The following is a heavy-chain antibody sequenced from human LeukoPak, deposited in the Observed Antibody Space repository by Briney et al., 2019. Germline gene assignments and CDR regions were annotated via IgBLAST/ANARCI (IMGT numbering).Heavy chain of an antibody. J-gene: IGHJ4*02. CDR3: AKRSDYGGNRNYFDY. Sequence: GGSLRLSCAASGFTFSSYGMSWVRQVPGKGLEWVSAYHGSRKGTNYADSVKGRFTISRDNSKNTLYLQMNSLRAEDTAVYYCAKRSDYGGNRNYFDYWGQGTPVTVSS. V-gene: IGHV3-23*01. CDR1: GFTFSSYG. CDR2: YHGSRKGT. D-gene: IGHD4-23*01.